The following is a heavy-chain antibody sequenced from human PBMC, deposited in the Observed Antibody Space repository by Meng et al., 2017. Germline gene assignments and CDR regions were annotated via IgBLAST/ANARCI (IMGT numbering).Heavy chain of an antibody. V-gene: IGHV4-4*02. CDR2: IYHSGST. CDR1: GGSSSSSNW. J-gene: IGHJ4*02. CDR3: ARVVAATTLFLDY. Sequence: QGQQEGLGPGVVEPSGPRSVASAGLGGSSSSSNWWSWVRQPPGKGLGWIGEIYHSGSTNYNPSLKSRVTISVDKSKNQFSLKLSSVTAADTAVYYCARVVAATTLFLDYWGQGTLVTVSS. D-gene: IGHD2-15*01.